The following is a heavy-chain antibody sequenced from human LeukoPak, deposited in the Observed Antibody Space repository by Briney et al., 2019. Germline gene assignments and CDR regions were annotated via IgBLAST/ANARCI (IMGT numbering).Heavy chain of an antibody. Sequence: ASVKVSCKASGGTFSSYSISWVRQAPGQGLEGLGWIIPIFGTANYAQKFQGRVTITADESTSTAYMVLSSLRSEDTAVYYCAKLHDYGDYVWFDHWGQGTLVTVSS. J-gene: IGHJ5*02. D-gene: IGHD4-17*01. CDR2: IIPIFGTA. V-gene: IGHV1-69*13. CDR1: GGTFSSYS. CDR3: AKLHDYGDYVWFDH.